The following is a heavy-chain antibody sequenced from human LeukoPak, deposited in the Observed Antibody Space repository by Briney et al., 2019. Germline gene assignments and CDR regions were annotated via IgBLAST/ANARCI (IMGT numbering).Heavy chain of an antibody. D-gene: IGHD6-19*01. CDR3: ARDIPASGWYVDY. J-gene: IGHJ4*02. Sequence: GGSLRLSCAASGFTLSLYWMHWVRQAPGKGLVWVSRINRDGSSTSYADSVKGRFTISRENAKNTLYLQMRSRRAEDTAVYYCARDIPASGWYVDYWGQGTLVTVSS. V-gene: IGHV3-74*01. CDR1: GFTLSLYW. CDR2: INRDGSST.